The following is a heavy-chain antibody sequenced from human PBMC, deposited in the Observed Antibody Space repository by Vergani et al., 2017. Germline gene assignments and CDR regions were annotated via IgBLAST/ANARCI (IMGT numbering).Heavy chain of an antibody. CDR2: ISYDGSNK. CDR1: GFTFSSYA. Sequence: QVQLVESGGGVVQPGRSLRLSCAASGFTFSSYAMHWVRQAPGKGLEWVAVISYDGSNKYYADSVKGRFTISRDNAKNSLYLQMNSLRAEDTAVYYCARDLCSSTSCYAPPYYFDYWGQGTLVTVSS. D-gene: IGHD2-2*01. J-gene: IGHJ4*02. CDR3: ARDLCSSTSCYAPPYYFDY. V-gene: IGHV3-30-3*01.